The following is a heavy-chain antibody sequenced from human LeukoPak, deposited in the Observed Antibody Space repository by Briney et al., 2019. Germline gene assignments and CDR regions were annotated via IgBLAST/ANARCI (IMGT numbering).Heavy chain of an antibody. CDR1: DDSFSSHY. CDR3: TRDRNGGDYYYLDV. D-gene: IGHD3-16*01. CDR2: ISYIGST. Sequence: SETLSLTCAVSDDSFSSHYWTWIRQPPGKGLEWIGYISYIGSTNYNPSLESRVTISRDTSRNQFSLKLSSVTAADTAVYYCTRDRNGGDYYYLDVWGKGTTVTVSS. V-gene: IGHV4-59*11. J-gene: IGHJ6*03.